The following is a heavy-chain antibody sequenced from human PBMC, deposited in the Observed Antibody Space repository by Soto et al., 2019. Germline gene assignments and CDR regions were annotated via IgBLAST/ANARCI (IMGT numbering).Heavy chain of an antibody. J-gene: IGHJ4*02. CDR2: IIPVLGLT. CDR3: ATDKDKTYEF. CDR1: GGSFNSFS. D-gene: IGHD3-3*01. V-gene: IGHV1-69*04. Sequence: SVKVSCKTSGGSFNSFSFTWVRQAPGQGLEWVGRIIPVLGLTAYAQKFQGRITISADKSTSTAYMELSGLTSEDTAVYHCATDKDKTYEFWGQGTLVTVSS.